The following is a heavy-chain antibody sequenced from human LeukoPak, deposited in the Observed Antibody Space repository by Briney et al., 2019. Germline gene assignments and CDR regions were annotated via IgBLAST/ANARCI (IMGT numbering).Heavy chain of an antibody. CDR3: ARLRYYGMDV. V-gene: IGHV3-74*01. CDR2: VSPDGSDS. CDR1: GFNFSFYW. J-gene: IGHJ6*02. Sequence: GGSLRLSCAASGFNFSFYWMHWVRQAPGKGLVWVSRVSPDGSDSSYGDSVKGRFTISGDNAKSTLYLQMNSLRAEDTAVYYCARLRYYGMDVWGQGTLVTVSS.